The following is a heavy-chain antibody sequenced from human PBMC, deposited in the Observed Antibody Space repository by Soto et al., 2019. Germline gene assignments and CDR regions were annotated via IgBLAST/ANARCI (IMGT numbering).Heavy chain of an antibody. D-gene: IGHD5-18*01. J-gene: IGHJ4*02. Sequence: HPGGSLRLSCAASGFTFSSYWMHWVRQAPGKGLVWVSRINSDGSSTSYADSVKGRFTISRDNAKNTLYLQMNSLRAEDTAVYYCLRDFRSSTVKRNRYSYGVGYWGQGTLVTVSS. CDR2: INSDGSST. CDR1: GFTFSSYW. V-gene: IGHV3-74*01. CDR3: LRDFRSSTVKRNRYSYGVGY.